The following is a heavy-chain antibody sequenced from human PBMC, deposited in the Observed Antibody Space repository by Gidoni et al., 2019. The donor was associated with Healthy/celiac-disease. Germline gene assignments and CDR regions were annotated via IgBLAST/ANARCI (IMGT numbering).Heavy chain of an antibody. D-gene: IGHD2-2*01. J-gene: IGHJ6*02. Sequence: QVQLQQWGAGLLKPSETLSLTCAVYGGSFSGYYWSWIRQPPGKGLEWIGEINHSGSTNYNPSLKSRVTISVDTSKNQFSLKLSSVTAADTAVYYCARPIVVVPAAPMDVWGQGTTVTVSS. CDR3: ARPIVVVPAAPMDV. CDR1: GGSFSGYY. CDR2: INHSGST. V-gene: IGHV4-34*01.